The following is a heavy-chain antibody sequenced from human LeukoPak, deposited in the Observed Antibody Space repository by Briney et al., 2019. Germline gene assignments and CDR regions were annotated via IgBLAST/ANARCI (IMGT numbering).Heavy chain of an antibody. D-gene: IGHD6-25*01. CDR1: GGSFSGYY. Sequence: SETLSLTCAVYGGSFSGYYWTWIRQPPGKGLEWIGEINHSGSTNYNPSLESRVTISVHTSQKQLSLKLSSVTAADTAVYYCARASSATKIDNWGQGTLVTVSS. CDR2: INHSGST. V-gene: IGHV4-34*01. J-gene: IGHJ4*02. CDR3: ARASSATKIDN.